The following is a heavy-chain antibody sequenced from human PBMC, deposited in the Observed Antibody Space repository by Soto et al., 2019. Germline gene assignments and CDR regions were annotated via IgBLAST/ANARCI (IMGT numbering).Heavy chain of an antibody. CDR1: RASFSDYY. J-gene: IGHJ6*02. V-gene: IGHV4-34*01. CDR3: VRFYCSSTSCYVPQSHGGRVQSMDV. D-gene: IGHD2-2*01. CDR2: INHSGTT. Sequence: PETLSLTCAVYRASFSDYYWTWIRQSPGKGLEWIGEINHSGTTNYNPSLKSRVSISVDTSKNQFSLKLITVTAADTAVYYCVRFYCSSTSCYVPQSHGGRVQSMDVWGQGTTVTVSS.